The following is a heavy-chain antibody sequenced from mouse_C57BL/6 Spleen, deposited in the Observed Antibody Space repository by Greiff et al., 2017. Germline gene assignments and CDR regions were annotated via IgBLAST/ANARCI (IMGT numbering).Heavy chain of an antibody. CDR2: IDPENGDT. CDR3: TTGYYGSSWFAY. J-gene: IGHJ3*01. Sequence: EVQLQQSGAELVRPGASVKLSCTASGFNIKDDYMHWVKQRPEQGLEWIGWIDPENGDTEYASKFQGKATIPADTSSNTAYLQLSSLTSEDTAVYYCTTGYYGSSWFAYWGQGTLVTVSA. V-gene: IGHV14-4*01. CDR1: GFNIKDDY. D-gene: IGHD1-1*01.